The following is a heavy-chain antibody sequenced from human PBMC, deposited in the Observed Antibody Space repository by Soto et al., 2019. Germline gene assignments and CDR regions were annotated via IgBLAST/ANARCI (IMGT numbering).Heavy chain of an antibody. V-gene: IGHV4-4*02. D-gene: IGHD2-2*01. CDR1: GDSVSSSSC. CDR2: IYHSGTF. Sequence: QVRLQESGPGLVEPSGTLSLTCAVSGDSVSSSSCWSWVRQAPGKGREWIGEIYHSGTFNYNPSRAIRVSVSVDKSRNQLSLNLKSVTAADMAVNYCVRSVPAATWQYSGMDVWGQGTTVTVSS. J-gene: IGHJ6*02. CDR3: VRSVPAATWQYSGMDV.